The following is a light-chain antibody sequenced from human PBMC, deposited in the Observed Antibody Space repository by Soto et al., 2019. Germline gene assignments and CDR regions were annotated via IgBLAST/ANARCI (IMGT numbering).Light chain of an antibody. V-gene: IGKV3-11*01. CDR1: QSVSSY. J-gene: IGKJ1*01. CDR2: DAS. Sequence: EIVLTQSPATLSLSPGERATLSCRASQSVSSYLAWYQQKPGQAPRLLIYDASNRATGIQARFSGSGSGTDFTLTIRSLEPEDFAVYYCKQRSNWPQAVGQGTKVDIK. CDR3: KQRSNWPQA.